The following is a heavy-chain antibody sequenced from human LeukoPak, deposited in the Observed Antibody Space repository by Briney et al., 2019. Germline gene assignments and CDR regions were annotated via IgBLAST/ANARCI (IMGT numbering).Heavy chain of an antibody. CDR3: ARGKRGYYDFWSGYYRGQNWFDP. D-gene: IGHD3-3*01. V-gene: IGHV4-61*02. CDR1: GGSISSGSYY. Sequence: ASETLSLTCTVSGGSISSGSYYWSWIRQPAGKGLEWIGRIYTSGSTNYNPSLKSRVTISVDTSKNQFSLKLSSVTAADTAVYYCARGKRGYYDFWSGYYRGQNWFDPWGQGTLVTVSS. CDR2: IYTSGST. J-gene: IGHJ5*02.